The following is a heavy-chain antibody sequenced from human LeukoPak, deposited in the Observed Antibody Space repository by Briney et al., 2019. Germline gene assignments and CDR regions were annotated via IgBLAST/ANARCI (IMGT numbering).Heavy chain of an antibody. Sequence: GGSLRLSCGASGFIFNTYILSWIRQAPGKGLEWVSYISGSSSYTNYADSVKGRFTISRDNAKNPLYLQMNSLRAEDTAVYYCARYPGIAAAGGDYWGQGTLVTVSS. J-gene: IGHJ4*02. CDR1: GFIFNTYI. V-gene: IGHV3-11*03. D-gene: IGHD6-13*01. CDR2: ISGSSSYT. CDR3: ARYPGIAAAGGDY.